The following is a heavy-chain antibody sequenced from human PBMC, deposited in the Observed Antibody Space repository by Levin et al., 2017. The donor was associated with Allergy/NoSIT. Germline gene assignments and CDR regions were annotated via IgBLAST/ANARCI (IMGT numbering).Heavy chain of an antibody. CDR1: GFTFSSYA. V-gene: IGHV3-23*01. Sequence: GESLKISCAASGFTFSSYAMSWVRQAPGKGLEWVSAISGSGGSTYYADSVKGRFPISRDNSKNTLYLQMNSLRAEDTAVYYCAKDVNYDILTGPFDYWGQGTLVTVSS. D-gene: IGHD3-9*01. CDR3: AKDVNYDILTGPFDY. J-gene: IGHJ4*02. CDR2: ISGSGGST.